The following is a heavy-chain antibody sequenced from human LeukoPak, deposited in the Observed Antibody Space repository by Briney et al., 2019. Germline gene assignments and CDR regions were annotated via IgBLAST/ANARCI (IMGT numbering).Heavy chain of an antibody. CDR2: IDPSDSYT. CDR3: ARQGDSSGWYGSFDY. V-gene: IGHV5-10-1*04. J-gene: IGHJ4*02. Sequence: GEPLRISCKGSGYSFTSYWITWVRQMPGKGLEWMGKIDPSDSYTNYSPSFQGQVTISADKSISTAYLQWSSLKASDTAMYYCARQGDSSGWYGSFDYWGQGTLVTVSS. D-gene: IGHD6-19*01. CDR1: GYSFTSYW.